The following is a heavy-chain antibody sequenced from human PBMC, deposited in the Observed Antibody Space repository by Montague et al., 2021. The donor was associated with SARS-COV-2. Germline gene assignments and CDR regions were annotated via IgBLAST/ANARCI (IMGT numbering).Heavy chain of an antibody. CDR3: ARDNYGDWGYYGLDV. D-gene: IGHD4-17*01. CDR1: GGSIGTYY. CDR2: IYYTGST. V-gene: IGHV4-59*01. Sequence: SETRSPTCTVSGGSIGTYYWNWIRQSPGKGLEWLGYIYYTGSTKYSPPXXSRVTISMDTSRDQLSLRLKSVTAADTAVYYCARDNYGDWGYYGLDVWGQGTTVIVSS. J-gene: IGHJ6*02.